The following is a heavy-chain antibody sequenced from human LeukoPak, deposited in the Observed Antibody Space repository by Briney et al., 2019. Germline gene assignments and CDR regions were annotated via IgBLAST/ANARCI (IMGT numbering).Heavy chain of an antibody. V-gene: IGHV3-9*01. D-gene: IGHD6-19*01. CDR3: AKAPPGGIAVAGTHFDY. Sequence: PGRSLRLSCAASGFTFDDYAMHWVRQAPGKGLEWVSGISWNSGSIGYADSVKGRFTISRDNAKNSLYLQMNSLRAEDTALYYCAKAPPGGIAVAGTHFDYWGQGTLVTVSS. J-gene: IGHJ4*02. CDR2: ISWNSGSI. CDR1: GFTFDDYA.